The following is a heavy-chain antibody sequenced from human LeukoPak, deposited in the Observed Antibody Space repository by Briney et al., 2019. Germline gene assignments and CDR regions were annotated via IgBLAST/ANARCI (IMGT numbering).Heavy chain of an antibody. V-gene: IGHV1-69*04. CDR3: ARYYDFWSGSKNLYYFDY. D-gene: IGHD3-3*01. CDR2: IIPILGIA. Sequence: SVRVSCMASGGTFSSYAISWVRQAPGQGLEWMGRIIPILGIANYAQKFQGRVTITADKSTSTAYMELSSLRSEDTAVYYCARYYDFWSGSKNLYYFDYWGQGTLVTVSS. CDR1: GGTFSSYA. J-gene: IGHJ4*02.